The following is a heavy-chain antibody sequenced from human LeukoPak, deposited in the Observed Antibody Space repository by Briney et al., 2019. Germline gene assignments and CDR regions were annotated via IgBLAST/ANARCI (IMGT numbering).Heavy chain of an antibody. CDR1: GYSFTSYW. CDR2: IYPGDSDT. J-gene: IGHJ3*01. Sequence: GESLKISCKGSGYSFTSYWIGWVRQMPGKGLEWMGIIYPGDSDTRYSPSFQGQVTISADKSISTAYLQCSSLKASDTAMYYCAIWFGEPNDAFDVWGQGTMVTVSS. V-gene: IGHV5-51*01. D-gene: IGHD3-10*01. CDR3: AIWFGEPNDAFDV.